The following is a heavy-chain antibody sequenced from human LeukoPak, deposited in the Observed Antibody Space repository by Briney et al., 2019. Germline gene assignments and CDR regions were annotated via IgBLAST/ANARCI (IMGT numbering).Heavy chain of an antibody. CDR3: AREHCSTTTCYFDY. CDR2: IYYTAST. Sequence: SETLSLTCTVSGGSISSYYWSWIRQPPGTGLELIGYIYYTASTNYNPSLKSRVTISVHTSKNQFSLKLSSVTAADTAVYYCAREHCSTTTCYFDYWGQGTLVTVSS. J-gene: IGHJ4*02. CDR1: GGSISSYY. V-gene: IGHV4-59*01. D-gene: IGHD2-2*01.